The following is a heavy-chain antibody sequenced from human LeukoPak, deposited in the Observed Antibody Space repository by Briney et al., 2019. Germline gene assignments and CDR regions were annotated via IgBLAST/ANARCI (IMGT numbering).Heavy chain of an antibody. CDR2: IKHDGSED. V-gene: IGHV3-7*01. D-gene: IGHD4-17*01. CDR3: ARDATVTTLDY. CDR1: GFTFSNYW. J-gene: IGHJ4*02. Sequence: PGGSLRLSCAASGFTFSNYWMTWVRQAPGKGLERVANIKHDGSEDYYLDSVKGRFTISRDNAKNSLYLQMNSLRAEDTAVYYCARDATVTTLDYWGQGTLVTVSS.